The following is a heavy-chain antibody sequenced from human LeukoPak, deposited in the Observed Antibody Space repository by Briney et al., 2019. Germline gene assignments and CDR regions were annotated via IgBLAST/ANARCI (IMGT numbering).Heavy chain of an antibody. CDR1: GFIFTNYW. V-gene: IGHV3-7*04. CDR3: ARGRYCSSTSCPLFDY. Sequence: GGPVRLSCAASGFIFTNYWMSWVRQAPGKGLEWVANINQDGSEKYYVDSVKGRFTISRDNAKNSLYLQMNSLRAEDTAVYYCARGRYCSSTSCPLFDYWGQGTLVSASS. J-gene: IGHJ4*02. CDR2: INQDGSEK. D-gene: IGHD2-2*01.